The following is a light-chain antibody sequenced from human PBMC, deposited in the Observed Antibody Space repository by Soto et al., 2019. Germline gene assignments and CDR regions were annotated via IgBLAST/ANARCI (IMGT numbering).Light chain of an antibody. J-gene: IGKJ2*01. Sequence: EIVMTQSPVTLSVSPGERAILSCRASQSVRTNLAWYQQKLGQPPRLLIYDASTRATGIPASFSGSGSGTGFALSVSSLQSEDFATYYCQQYDGWPPGYTFGQGTKLESK. CDR2: DAS. V-gene: IGKV3-15*01. CDR3: QQYDGWPPGYT. CDR1: QSVRTN.